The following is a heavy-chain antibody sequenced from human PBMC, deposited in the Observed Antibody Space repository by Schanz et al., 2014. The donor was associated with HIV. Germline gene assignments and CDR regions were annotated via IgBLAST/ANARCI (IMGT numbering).Heavy chain of an antibody. J-gene: IGHJ4*02. CDR1: EGTFSSYA. D-gene: IGHD3-10*01. CDR3: ARGNFPYYGSGSLGD. Sequence: QVQLVQSGAEVKKPGSSVKVSCKASEGTFSSYAISWVRQAPGQGLEWMGGIIPVFATTNYAQKFQGRVTMTRNTSIRTAYMELSSLRSEDTAVYYCARGNFPYYGSGSLGDWGQGTLVTVSS. CDR2: IIPVFATT. V-gene: IGHV1-69*06.